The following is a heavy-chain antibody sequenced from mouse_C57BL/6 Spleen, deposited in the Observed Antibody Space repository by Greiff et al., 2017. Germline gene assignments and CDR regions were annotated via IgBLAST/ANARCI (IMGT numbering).Heavy chain of an antibody. V-gene: IGHV1-69*01. Sequence: VQLQQPGAELVMPGASVKLSCKASGYTFTSYWMHWVKQRPGQGLEWIGEIDPSDSYPNYNPKFKGKSTLTVDKSSSTAYMQLSSLTSEDSAVDYCARPEYGNYSAWFAYWGQGTLVTVSA. CDR3: ARPEYGNYSAWFAY. J-gene: IGHJ3*01. D-gene: IGHD2-10*02. CDR1: GYTFTSYW. CDR2: IDPSDSYP.